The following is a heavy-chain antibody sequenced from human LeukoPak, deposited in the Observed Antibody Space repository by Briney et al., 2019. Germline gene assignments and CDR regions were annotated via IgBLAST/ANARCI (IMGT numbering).Heavy chain of an antibody. CDR1: GYTFTSYA. V-gene: IGHV1-3*01. D-gene: IGHD2-2*01. CDR3: ATGHCSSTSCYSDNWFDP. J-gene: IGHJ5*02. Sequence: ASVKVSCKASGYTFTSYAMHWVRQAPGRRLEWMGWINAGNGNTKYSQKFQGRVTMTEDTSTDTAYMELSSLRSEDTAVYYCATGHCSSTSCYSDNWFDPWGQGTLVTVSS. CDR2: INAGNGNT.